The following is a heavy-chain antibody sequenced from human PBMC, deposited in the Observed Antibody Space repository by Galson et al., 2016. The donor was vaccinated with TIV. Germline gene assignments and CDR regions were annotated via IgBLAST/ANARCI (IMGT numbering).Heavy chain of an antibody. J-gene: IGHJ4*02. CDR2: LIPVFGRA. D-gene: IGHD3-10*01. CDR3: ATLGGYFGSGSYKTDF. V-gene: IGHV1-69*13. Sequence: SVKVSCKASGGNFRSDAISWVRQAPGQGLEWMGRLIPVFGRAVYAQKFQDRATITADESTSTVYMELSSLRSEDTAVYYCATLGGYFGSGSYKTDFWGQGTLVTVSS. CDR1: GGNFRSDA.